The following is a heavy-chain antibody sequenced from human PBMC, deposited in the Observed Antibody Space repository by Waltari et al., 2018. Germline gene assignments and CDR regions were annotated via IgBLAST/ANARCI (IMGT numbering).Heavy chain of an antibody. CDR2: INPTNGVT. J-gene: IGHJ4*02. CDR1: GSSLGGDY. Sequence: QVHLVQSGAEVKKSGASVTVSCKASGSSLGGDYLYWVRQAPGQGLEWMGWINPTNGVTNYAQKFQGRVTMTRDTSINSVYMDLSRLRSDDTAVYFCARGLGGSSPFDYWGRGTLVTVSS. CDR3: ARGLGGSSPFDY. V-gene: IGHV1-2*02. D-gene: IGHD3-16*01.